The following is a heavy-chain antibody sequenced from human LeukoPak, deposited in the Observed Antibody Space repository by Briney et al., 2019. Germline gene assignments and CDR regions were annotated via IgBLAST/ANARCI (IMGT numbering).Heavy chain of an antibody. J-gene: IGHJ4*01. CDR1: GFTFSSYA. CDR2: ISGSGGST. CDR3: AEQLFYTSLLDFPWGF. V-gene: IGHV3-23*01. Sequence: GGSLRLSCAASGFTFSSYAMSWVRQAPGKGLEWVSAISGSGGSTYYADSVKGRFTISRDNSKNTLYLQMNSLRAEDTAVYYCAEQLFYTSLLDFPWGFWGQGTLVPLSS. D-gene: IGHD3-3*02.